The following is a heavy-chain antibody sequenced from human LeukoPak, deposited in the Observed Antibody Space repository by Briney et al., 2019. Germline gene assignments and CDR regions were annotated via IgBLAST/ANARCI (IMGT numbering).Heavy chain of an antibody. CDR3: AREDVVRGDWKILLFDY. J-gene: IGHJ4*02. Sequence: VASVKVSCKASGYTFTSYGISWVRQAPGQGLEWMGWISAYNGNTNYAQKLQGRVTMTTDTSTSTAYMELRSLRSDDTAVYYCAREDVVRGDWKILLFDYWGQGTLVTVSS. D-gene: IGHD3-10*01. CDR2: ISAYNGNT. CDR1: GYTFTSYG. V-gene: IGHV1-18*01.